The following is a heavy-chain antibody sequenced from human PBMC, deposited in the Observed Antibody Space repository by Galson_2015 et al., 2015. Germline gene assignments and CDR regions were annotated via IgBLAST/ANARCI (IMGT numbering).Heavy chain of an antibody. V-gene: IGHV4-4*02. J-gene: IGHJ4*02. CDR1: GYSIINGHW. D-gene: IGHD4-17*01. Sequence: GTLSLTCAVSGYSIINGHWWSWVRQSPGQGLEWIGEIERKEGTTYNPSLRGRATISVDTSKNHLSLSLTSVTAADTALYYCARNGDYALDSWGQGTLLTVTS. CDR3: ARNGDYALDS. CDR2: IERKEGT.